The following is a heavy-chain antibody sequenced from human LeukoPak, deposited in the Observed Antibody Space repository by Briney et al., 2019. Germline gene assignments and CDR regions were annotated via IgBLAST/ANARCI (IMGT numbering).Heavy chain of an antibody. V-gene: IGHV1-8*01. CDR1: GYTFTSYD. J-gene: IGHJ3*02. Sequence: GASVKLSCNASGYTFTSYDINWVRHPTGQGLEWMGWMNPNSGNTGYAQKFQGRVTMTRNTSISTAYMELSSLRSEDTAVYYCAIMPPYDYVWGTPGRAFDIWGQGTMVTVSS. CDR2: MNPNSGNT. D-gene: IGHD3-16*01. CDR3: AIMPPYDYVWGTPGRAFDI.